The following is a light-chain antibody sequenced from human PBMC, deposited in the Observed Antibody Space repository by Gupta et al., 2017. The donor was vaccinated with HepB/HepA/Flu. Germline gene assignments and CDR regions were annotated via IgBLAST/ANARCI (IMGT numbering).Light chain of an antibody. V-gene: IGKV3D-20*01. CDR2: DAS. Sequence: EIVLTQSPATLSLSPGERATLSCGASQSVSSSYLAWYQQKPGLAPRLLIYDASSRDTGIPDRFSGSGSGTDFTLTISRREPEDFAVYYCQQDCSSSTWTFGQGAKVEIK. CDR3: QQDCSSSTWT. CDR1: QSVSSSY. J-gene: IGKJ1*01.